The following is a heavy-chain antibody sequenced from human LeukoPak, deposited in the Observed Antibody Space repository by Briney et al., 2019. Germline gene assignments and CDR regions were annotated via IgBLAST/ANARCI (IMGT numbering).Heavy chain of an antibody. D-gene: IGHD1-26*01. CDR3: LSQPSGELSFDY. CDR1: GGSISSSSYY. V-gene: IGHV4-39*01. J-gene: IGHJ4*02. Sequence: PSETLSLTCTVSGGSISSSSYYWGWIRQPPGKGLEWIGSIYYSGSTYYNPSLKSRVTISVDTSKNQFSLKLSSVTAADTAVYYCLSQPSGELSFDYWGQGTLVTVSS. CDR2: IYYSGST.